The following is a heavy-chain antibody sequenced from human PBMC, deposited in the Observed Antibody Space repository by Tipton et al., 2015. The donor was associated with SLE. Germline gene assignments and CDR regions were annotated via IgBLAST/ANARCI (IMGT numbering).Heavy chain of an antibody. J-gene: IGHJ5*01. Sequence: TLSLTCPVYGGSFSGYYWSWIRQPPGKGLEWIGYIYYSGSTNYNPSLKSRVTISVDMSKNQFSLKLSSVTAADAAVYYCARGDWVTTSYWFDFWGHGTLVTVSS. D-gene: IGHD3/OR15-3a*01. V-gene: IGHV4-59*08. CDR3: ARGDWVTTSYWFDF. CDR1: GGSFSGYY. CDR2: IYYSGST.